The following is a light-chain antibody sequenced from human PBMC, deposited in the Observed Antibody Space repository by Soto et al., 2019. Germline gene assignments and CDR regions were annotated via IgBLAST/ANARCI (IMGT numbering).Light chain of an antibody. CDR1: QSVSTN. J-gene: IGKJ4*01. Sequence: EIEMTQSPDNLPVSPGESATLSCRASQSVSTNLAWYQQKPGQAPRLLIYGASTRATGTPARFSGRGSGTEFTLTISSLQSEDFAVYYCQQYNSWVTFGGGTKVDIK. CDR2: GAS. CDR3: QQYNSWVT. V-gene: IGKV3D-15*01.